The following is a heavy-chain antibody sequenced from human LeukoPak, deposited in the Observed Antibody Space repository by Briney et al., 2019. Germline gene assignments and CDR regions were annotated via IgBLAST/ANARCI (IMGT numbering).Heavy chain of an antibody. D-gene: IGHD3-22*01. CDR1: GYTFTSYG. CDR3: ARDVEMYYDSSAVGDY. CDR2: IRPYNGNT. J-gene: IGHJ4*02. Sequence: GASVKVSCKASGYTFTSYGISWVRQAPGPGLEWMGWIRPYNGNTNYAQKLQGRVTMTTDTSTSTAYMELRSLRSDDSAIYYCARDVEMYYDSSAVGDYWGQGTLVTVSS. V-gene: IGHV1-18*01.